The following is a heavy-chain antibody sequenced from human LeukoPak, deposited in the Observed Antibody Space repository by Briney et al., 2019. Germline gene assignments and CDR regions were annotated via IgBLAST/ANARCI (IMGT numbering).Heavy chain of an antibody. CDR2: IWHDGSDH. D-gene: IGHD3-16*01. CDR1: GFTFNSYA. Sequence: GGSLRLSCAASGFTFNSYAMHWVRQTPGKGLEWVATIWHDGSDHWYVDSVRGRFTISRDNSKDTVYLQMNDLRVEDTAIYYCARGGTTGNWFDPWGQGILVTVSS. CDR3: ARGGTTGNWFDP. V-gene: IGHV3-33*01. J-gene: IGHJ5*02.